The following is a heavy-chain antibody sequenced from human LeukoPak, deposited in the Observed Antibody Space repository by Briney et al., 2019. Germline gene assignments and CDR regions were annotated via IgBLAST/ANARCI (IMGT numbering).Heavy chain of an antibody. D-gene: IGHD3-3*01. J-gene: IGHJ3*01. V-gene: IGHV1-69*05. CDR2: ITPIFGTA. Sequence: GASVKVSCKASGGTFSSYAISWVRQAPGQGLEWMGGITPIFGTANYAQKFQGRVTITTDESTSTAYMELSSLRSEDTAVYYCARVGPSSIFGVVHDAFDFWGQGTMVTVSS. CDR3: ARVGPSSIFGVVHDAFDF. CDR1: GGTFSSYA.